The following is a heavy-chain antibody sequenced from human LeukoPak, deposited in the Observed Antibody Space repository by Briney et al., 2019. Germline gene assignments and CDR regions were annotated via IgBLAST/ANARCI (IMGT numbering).Heavy chain of an antibody. CDR1: GFTFSSYS. V-gene: IGHV3-21*01. J-gene: IGHJ4*02. D-gene: IGHD5-24*01. Sequence: PGGSLRLSCAASGFTFSSYSMNWVRQAPGKGLEWVSSISSSSSYIYYADSVKGRFTISRDNAKNSLYLQMNSQRAEDTAVYYCARGGEMEYYFDYWGQGTLVTVSS. CDR3: ARGGEMEYYFDY. CDR2: ISSSSSYI.